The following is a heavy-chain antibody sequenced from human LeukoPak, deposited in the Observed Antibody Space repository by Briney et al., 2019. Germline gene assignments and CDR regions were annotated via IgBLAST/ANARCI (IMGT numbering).Heavy chain of an antibody. J-gene: IGHJ4*02. CDR2: ISGSGGST. V-gene: IGHV3-23*01. CDR1: GFTFSSYA. D-gene: IGHD3-16*01. Sequence: GGSLRLSCAASGFTFSSYAMNWVRQAPGKGLEGVSAISGSGGSTYYADSVKGRFTISRDNSKNTLYLQMNSLRAEDTAVYYCAKVRGSYPNYYFDYWGQGTLVTVSS. CDR3: AKVRGSYPNYYFDY.